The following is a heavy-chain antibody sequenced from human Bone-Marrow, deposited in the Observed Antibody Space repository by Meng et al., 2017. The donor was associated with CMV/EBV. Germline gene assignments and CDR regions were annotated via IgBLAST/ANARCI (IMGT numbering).Heavy chain of an antibody. CDR2: ISGSGGST. Sequence: GESLKIPCAASGFTFSSYAMSWVRQAPGKGLEWVSAISGSGGSTYYADSVKGRFTISRDNSKNTLYLQMNSLRAEDTAVFYCAKVGRTIFGVVTTRDYGMDVWGQGTTVTVSS. V-gene: IGHV3-23*01. D-gene: IGHD3-3*01. CDR3: AKVGRTIFGVVTTRDYGMDV. J-gene: IGHJ6*02. CDR1: GFTFSSYA.